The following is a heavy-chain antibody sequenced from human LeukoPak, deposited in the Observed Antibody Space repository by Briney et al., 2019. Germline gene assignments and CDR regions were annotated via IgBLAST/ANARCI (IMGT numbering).Heavy chain of an antibody. V-gene: IGHV5-51*01. CDR1: GYSFTNYW. CDR2: IYPGDCDT. CDR3: ARHYGGGEYYYGMDV. Sequence: GESLKISCKGSGYSFTNYWIGGVGPTPGKGLEWMGTIYPGDCDTRYSPSFQGQVTISADKSISTAYLQWSSLKASDTAMYYCARHYGGGEYYYGMDVWGQGTTVTVAS. J-gene: IGHJ6*02. D-gene: IGHD2-21*01.